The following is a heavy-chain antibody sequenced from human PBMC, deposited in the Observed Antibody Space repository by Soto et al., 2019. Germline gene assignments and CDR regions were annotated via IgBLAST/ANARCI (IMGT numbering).Heavy chain of an antibody. CDR2: INSDGSST. J-gene: IGHJ6*02. CDR3: ARVGRMGHGMDV. CDR1: GFTFSSYW. Sequence: EVQLVESGGGLVQPGGSLRLSCAASGFTFSSYWMHWVRQAPGKGLVWVSRINSDGSSTSYADSVKGRFTISRDNAKNTLYLQMNSLRAEDTAVYCWARVGRMGHGMDVWGQGTTVTVSS. V-gene: IGHV3-74*01. D-gene: IGHD3-16*01.